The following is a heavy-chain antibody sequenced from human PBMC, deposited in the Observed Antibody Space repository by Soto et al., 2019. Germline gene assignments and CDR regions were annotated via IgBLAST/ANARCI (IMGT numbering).Heavy chain of an antibody. CDR1: GYTFTSYG. Sequence: GASVKVSCKASGYTFTSYGISWVRQAPGQGLEWMGWINTGNGNTKYSQKFQGRVTITRDTSASTAYMELSSLISEDTAVYYCARNAVGTYHFDYWGQGTLVTVSS. V-gene: IGHV1-3*04. CDR2: INTGNGNT. D-gene: IGHD1-26*01. J-gene: IGHJ4*02. CDR3: ARNAVGTYHFDY.